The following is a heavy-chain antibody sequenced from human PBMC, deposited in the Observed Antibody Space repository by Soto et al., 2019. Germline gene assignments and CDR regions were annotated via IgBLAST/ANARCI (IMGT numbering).Heavy chain of an antibody. D-gene: IGHD6-13*01. V-gene: IGHV4-59*08. CDR3: ARRLIAAAVTAWFDP. J-gene: IGHJ5*02. CDR2: IYYSGST. CDR1: GGSISSYY. Sequence: PSETLSLTCTVSGGSISSYYWSWIRQPPGKGLEWIGYIYYSGSTYYNPSLKSRVTISVDTSKNQFSLKLSSVTAADTAVYYCARRLIAAAVTAWFDPWGQGTLVTVSS.